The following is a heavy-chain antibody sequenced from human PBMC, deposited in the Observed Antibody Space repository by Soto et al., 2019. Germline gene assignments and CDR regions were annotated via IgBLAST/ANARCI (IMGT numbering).Heavy chain of an antibody. V-gene: IGHV4-30-4*01. CDR2: IYYSGST. CDR3: ARDRAGGATPLGY. Sequence: QVQLQESGPGLVKPSQTLSLTCTVSGGSISSDDYYWSWIRQPPGKGLEWIGYIYYSGSTYYNPSLKSRVTISVDTSKNQFSLKLSSVTAADTAVYYCARDRAGGATPLGYWGQGTLVTVSS. D-gene: IGHD1-26*01. J-gene: IGHJ4*02. CDR1: GGSISSDDYY.